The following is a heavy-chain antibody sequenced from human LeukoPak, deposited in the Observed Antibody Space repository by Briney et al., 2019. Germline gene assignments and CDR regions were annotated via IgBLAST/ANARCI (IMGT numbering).Heavy chain of an antibody. V-gene: IGHV3-23*01. CDR3: AKVGDCSSTSCYYWDY. CDR1: GFIVSNNY. D-gene: IGHD2-2*01. Sequence: GGSLRLSCAASGFIVSNNYMTWVRQAPGKGLEWVSAISGSGGSTYYADSVKGRFTISRDNSKNTLYLQMNSLRAEDTAVYYCAKVGDCSSTSCYYWDYWGQGTLVTVSS. CDR2: ISGSGGST. J-gene: IGHJ4*02.